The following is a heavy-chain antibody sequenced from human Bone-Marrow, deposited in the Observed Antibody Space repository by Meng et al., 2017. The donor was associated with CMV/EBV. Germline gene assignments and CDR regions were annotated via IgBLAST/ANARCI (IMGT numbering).Heavy chain of an antibody. CDR1: EGTLDTYA. D-gene: IGHD5-24*01. J-gene: IGHJ4*02. V-gene: IGHV1-69*05. CDR2: IIPMFRTA. CDR3: EARETRFDY. Sequence: SVKVSCKASEGTLDTYAITWVRQAPGQGLEWMGGIIPMFRTASYAQKFQGRVSITTDKSSNTAYMELRSLTFEDTAVYYCEARETRFDYWGQGTLVTVSS.